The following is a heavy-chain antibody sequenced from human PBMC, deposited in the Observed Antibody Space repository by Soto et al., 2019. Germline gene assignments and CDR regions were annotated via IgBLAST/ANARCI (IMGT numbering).Heavy chain of an antibody. CDR3: ARHGNSGSYLYYFDY. V-gene: IGHV5-10-1*01. J-gene: IGHJ4*02. Sequence: GESLKISCNGSGYSFTSYWISWVRQMPGKGLEWMGKIDPSDSYTNYSPSFQGHVTISADKSISTAYLQWSSLKASDTAMYYCARHGNSGSYLYYFDYWGQGTLVTVSS. CDR1: GYSFTSYW. CDR2: IDPSDSYT. D-gene: IGHD1-26*01.